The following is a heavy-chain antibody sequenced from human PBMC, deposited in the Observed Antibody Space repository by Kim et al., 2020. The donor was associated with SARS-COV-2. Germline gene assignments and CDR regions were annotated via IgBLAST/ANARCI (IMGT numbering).Heavy chain of an antibody. CDR2: SYYSGST. Sequence: SETLSLTCTVSGGSISSSSYYWGWIRQPPGKGLEWIGCSYYSGSTYYNPSLKSRVTISVDTSKNQFSLKLSSVTAADTAVYFCERHRREWLKCIPDYFD. CDR1: GGSISSSSYY. V-gene: IGHV4-39*01. D-gene: IGHD5-12*01. J-gene: IGHJ4*01. CDR3: ERHRREWLKCIPDYFD.